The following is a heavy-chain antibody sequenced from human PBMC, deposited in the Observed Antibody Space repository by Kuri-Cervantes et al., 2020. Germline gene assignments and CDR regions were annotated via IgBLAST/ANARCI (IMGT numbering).Heavy chain of an antibody. V-gene: IGHV3-30-3*01. J-gene: IGHJ3*01. CDR1: GFTFSNYV. CDR3: ARVADYSNSGFDV. D-gene: IGHD4-11*01. CDR2: ISYDGNNK. Sequence: GESLKISCAASGFTFSNYVMHWVRQAPGKGLEWVAVISYDGNNKYYEDSVKGRFTTSRDNGQDSLFLQMNNLRAEDTGVYYCARVADYSNSGFDVWGQGTVVTVSS.